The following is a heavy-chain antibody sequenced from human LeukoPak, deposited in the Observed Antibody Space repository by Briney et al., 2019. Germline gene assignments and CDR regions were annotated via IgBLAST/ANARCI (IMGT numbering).Heavy chain of an antibody. J-gene: IGHJ4*02. Sequence: GASVKVSCKASGYTFTASYMNWVRQAPGQGLEWMGWINPNSGATHYAQKFLGRVTMTRDTSISTDYMELSSLRSDATAVYYCARAPGEYSGYDRPFDYWGQGTLVTVSS. V-gene: IGHV1-2*02. CDR1: GYTFTASY. CDR2: INPNSGAT. CDR3: ARAPGEYSGYDRPFDY. D-gene: IGHD5-12*01.